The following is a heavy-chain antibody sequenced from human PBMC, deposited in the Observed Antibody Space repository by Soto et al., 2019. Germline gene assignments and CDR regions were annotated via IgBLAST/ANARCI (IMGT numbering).Heavy chain of an antibody. CDR1: GGSISSGGYS. J-gene: IGHJ6*02. Sequence: PSETLSLTCAVSGGSISSGGYSWSWIRQPPGKGMEWIGYIYHSGSTYYNPSLKSRVTISVDRSKNQFSLNLSSVTAADTAVYYCARGGLHYDILTGYYNRLYGMDVWGQGTTVTVS. D-gene: IGHD3-9*01. CDR2: IYHSGST. V-gene: IGHV4-30-2*01. CDR3: ARGGLHYDILTGYYNRLYGMDV.